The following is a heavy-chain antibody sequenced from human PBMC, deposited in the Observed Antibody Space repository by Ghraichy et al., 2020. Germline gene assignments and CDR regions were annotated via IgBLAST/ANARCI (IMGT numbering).Heavy chain of an antibody. V-gene: IGHV3-11*06. CDR2: TSSHT. CDR3: ASILVTSATFDY. D-gene: IGHD2-2*01. J-gene: IGHJ4*01. Sequence: TSSHTNYADSVKGRFTISRDNAKNLLYLQMDSLKAEDTAVYYCASILVTSATFDYWG.